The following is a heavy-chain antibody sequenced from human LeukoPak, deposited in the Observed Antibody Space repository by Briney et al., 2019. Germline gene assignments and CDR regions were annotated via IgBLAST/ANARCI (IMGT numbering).Heavy chain of an antibody. D-gene: IGHD6-19*01. V-gene: IGHV3-30-3*01. CDR1: RFTFSSYA. J-gene: IGHJ4*02. Sequence: GGSLRLSCAASRFTFSSYAMHWVRQAPGKGLEWVAVISYDGSNKYYTDSVKGRFTISRDNSKDTLYLQMNSLRAEDTAVYYCARATKAGVFDYWGQGTLVTVSS. CDR2: ISYDGSNK. CDR3: ARATKAGVFDY.